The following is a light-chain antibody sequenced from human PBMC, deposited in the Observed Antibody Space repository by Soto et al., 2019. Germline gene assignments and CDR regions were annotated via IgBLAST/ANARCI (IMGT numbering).Light chain of an antibody. CDR1: SSDVGSYNS. Sequence: QSALTQPPSVSGSPGQSVTISCTGTSSDVGSYNSVSWYQQPPGTAPKLMIYEVSNRPSGVPDRFSGSKSGNTASLTISGLQPEDEADYYCSSYTSSSTLLFGGGTKLTVL. CDR2: EVS. J-gene: IGLJ2*01. CDR3: SSYTSSSTLL. V-gene: IGLV2-18*02.